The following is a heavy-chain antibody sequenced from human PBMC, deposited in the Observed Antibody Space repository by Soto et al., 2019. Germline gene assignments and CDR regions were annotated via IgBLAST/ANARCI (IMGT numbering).Heavy chain of an antibody. D-gene: IGHD3-10*01. J-gene: IGHJ4*02. Sequence: GGSLRLSCAASGFTFSDYYMSWIRQAPGKGLEWVSYISSSSSYTNYADSVKGRFTISRDNAKNSLNLQMNSLRAEDTAWYYCASDRYYYGSGSHFDYWGQGTLVTVSS. CDR2: ISSSSSYT. CDR3: ASDRYYYGSGSHFDY. V-gene: IGHV3-11*06. CDR1: GFTFSDYY.